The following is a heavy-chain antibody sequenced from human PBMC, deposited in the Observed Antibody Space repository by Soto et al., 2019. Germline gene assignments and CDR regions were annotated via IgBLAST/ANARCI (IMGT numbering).Heavy chain of an antibody. J-gene: IGHJ4*02. CDR3: AKDIAAAGTGY. CDR1: GFTFSSYG. V-gene: IGHV3-30*18. Sequence: QVQLVESGGGVVQPGRSLRLSCAASGFTFSSYGMHWVRQAPGKGLEWVAVISYDGSNKYYADSVKGRFTISRDNSKNTLYLQMNSLRAEDTAVYYCAKDIAAAGTGYWGQGTLGTVSS. CDR2: ISYDGSNK. D-gene: IGHD6-13*01.